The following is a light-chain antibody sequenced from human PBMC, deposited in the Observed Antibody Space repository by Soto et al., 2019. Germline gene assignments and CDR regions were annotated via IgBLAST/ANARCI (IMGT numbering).Light chain of an antibody. CDR3: SSYTSGSTHV. CDR2: DVN. J-gene: IGLJ1*01. Sequence: QSALTQPASVSGSPGQSITISCTGTSSDIGAFTFVSWYQQHPVKVPKLMIFDVNRRPSGVSDRFSGSKSGNTASLAVSGLQGEDGGDYYCSSYTSGSTHVFGSGTKVTVL. V-gene: IGLV2-14*03. CDR1: SSDIGAFTF.